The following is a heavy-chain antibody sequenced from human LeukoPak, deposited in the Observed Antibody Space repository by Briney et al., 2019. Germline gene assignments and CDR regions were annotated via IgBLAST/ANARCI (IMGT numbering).Heavy chain of an antibody. CDR1: GYTFTSYY. V-gene: IGHV1-46*01. CDR2: INPSGGST. Sequence: ASVKVSCKASGYTFTSYYMHWVRQAPGQGLEWMGIINPSGGSTSYAQEFQGRVTMTRDTSTSTVYMELSSLRSEDTAVYYCASLARRTYGSGSYLGPYWGQGTLVTVSS. CDR3: ASLARRTYGSGSYLGPY. J-gene: IGHJ4*02. D-gene: IGHD3-10*01.